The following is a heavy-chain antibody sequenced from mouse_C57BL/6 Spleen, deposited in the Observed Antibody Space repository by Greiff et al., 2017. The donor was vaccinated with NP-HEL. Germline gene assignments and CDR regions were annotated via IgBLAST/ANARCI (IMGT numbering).Heavy chain of an antibody. CDR1: GYTFTTYP. CDR3: ARPYYGSSYGFAY. D-gene: IGHD1-1*01. V-gene: IGHV1-47*01. Sequence: VKLMESGAELVKPGASVKMSCKASGYTFTTYPIEWMKQNHGKSLEWIGNFHPYNDDTKYNEKFKGKATLTVEKSSSTVYLELSRLTSDDSAVYYCARPYYGSSYGFAYWGQGTLVTVSA. CDR2: FHPYNDDT. J-gene: IGHJ3*01.